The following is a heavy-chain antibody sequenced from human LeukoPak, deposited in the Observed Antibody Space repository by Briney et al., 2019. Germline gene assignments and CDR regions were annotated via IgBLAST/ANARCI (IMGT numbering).Heavy chain of an antibody. CDR1: GGSISSGSYY. J-gene: IGHJ3*02. CDR3: ARDGYPDAFDI. Sequence: SQTLSLTCTVSGGSISSGSYYWSWIRQPAGKGLEWIGRIYTSGSTNYNPSLKSRVTISVDTSKNQFSLKLSSVTAADTAVYYCARDGYPDAFDIWGQGTMVTVSS. CDR2: IYTSGST. D-gene: IGHD5-12*01. V-gene: IGHV4-61*02.